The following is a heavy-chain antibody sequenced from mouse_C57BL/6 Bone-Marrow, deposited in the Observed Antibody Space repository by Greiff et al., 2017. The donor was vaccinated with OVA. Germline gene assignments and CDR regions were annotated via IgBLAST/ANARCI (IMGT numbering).Heavy chain of an antibody. V-gene: IGHV1-76*01. D-gene: IGHD2-4*01. CDR2: IYPGSGNT. Sequence: VQLQQSGAELVRPGASVKLSCKASGYTFTDYYINWVKQRPGQGLEWIARIYPGSGNTYYNEKFKGKATLTAEKSSSTAYMQLSSLTSEDSAVYFCARAEELYYDFAWFAYWGQGTLVTVSA. CDR3: ARAEELYYDFAWFAY. J-gene: IGHJ3*01. CDR1: GYTFTDYY.